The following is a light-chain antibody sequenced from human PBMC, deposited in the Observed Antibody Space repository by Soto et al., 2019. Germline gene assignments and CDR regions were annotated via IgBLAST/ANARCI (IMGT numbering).Light chain of an antibody. CDR3: HHYSSSTKT. CDR1: QSVSSTY. J-gene: IGKJ1*01. Sequence: EIVLTQSPGTLSLSPGERATLSCRASQSVSSTYLAWYQQRPGQAPRLLIYGASSRATGIPDRFSGSGSGTDFTLTISRLEPEDFAVYYCHHYSSSTKTFGQGTKVDI. CDR2: GAS. V-gene: IGKV3-20*01.